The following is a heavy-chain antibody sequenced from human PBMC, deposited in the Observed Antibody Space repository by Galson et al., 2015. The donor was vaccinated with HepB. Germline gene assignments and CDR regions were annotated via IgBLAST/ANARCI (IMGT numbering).Heavy chain of an antibody. CDR1: GFTFSSYW. CDR3: ARDSTSSSWYRAYYYYGMDV. V-gene: IGHV3-74*01. CDR2: INSDGSST. D-gene: IGHD6-13*01. Sequence: SLRLSCAASGFTFSSYWMHWVRQAPGKGLVWVSRINSDGSSTSYADSVKGRFTISRDNAKNTLYLQMNSLRAEDTAVYYCARDSTSSSWYRAYYYYGMDVWGQGTTVTVSS. J-gene: IGHJ6*02.